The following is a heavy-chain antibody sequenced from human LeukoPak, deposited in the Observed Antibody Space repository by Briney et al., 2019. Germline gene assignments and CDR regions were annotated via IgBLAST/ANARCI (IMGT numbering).Heavy chain of an antibody. CDR1: GGSISSGGYY. CDR3: ARETYYYDSSGYSFDY. D-gene: IGHD3-22*01. CDR2: IYHSGST. J-gene: IGHJ4*02. V-gene: IGHV4-30-2*01. Sequence: SETLSLTCTVSGGSISSGGYYWSWIRQPPGKGLEWIGYIYHSGSTYYNPSLKSRVTISVDTSKNQFSLKLSSVTAADTAVYYCARETYYYDSSGYSFDYWGQGTLVTVSS.